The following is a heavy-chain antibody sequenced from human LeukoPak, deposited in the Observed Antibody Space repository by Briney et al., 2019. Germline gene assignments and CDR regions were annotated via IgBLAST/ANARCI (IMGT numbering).Heavy chain of an antibody. J-gene: IGHJ5*02. D-gene: IGHD3-22*01. V-gene: IGHV1-2*02. CDR2: INPNSGVT. CDR1: GYSLSGYY. CDR3: ARAGDFYYDTNGNNWFDV. Sequence: GASVKVSCKASGYSLSGYYMHWVRQAPGQGLEWMGWINPNSGVTKCRVTMTRDTSISTAYMELSRLRSDDTAVYYCARAGDFYYDTNGNNWFDVWGQGTLVTVSS.